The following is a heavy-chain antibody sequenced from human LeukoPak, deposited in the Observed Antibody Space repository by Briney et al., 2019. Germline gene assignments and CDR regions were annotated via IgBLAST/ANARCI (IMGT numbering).Heavy chain of an antibody. Sequence: PSETPSLTCTVSGGSISSYYWSWIRQPPGKGLEWIGYIYYSGSTNYNPSLKSRVTISVDTSKNQFSLKLSSVTAADTAVYYCARDPATYYDFWSGWQSLGAFDIWGQGTMVTVSS. J-gene: IGHJ3*02. D-gene: IGHD3-3*01. CDR3: ARDPATYYDFWSGWQSLGAFDI. CDR2: IYYSGST. V-gene: IGHV4-59*01. CDR1: GGSISSYY.